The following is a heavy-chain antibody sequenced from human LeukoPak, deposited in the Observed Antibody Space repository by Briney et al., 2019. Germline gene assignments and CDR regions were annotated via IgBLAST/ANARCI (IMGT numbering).Heavy chain of an antibody. CDR2: IRYDGSNK. CDR3: ATDLEYSSSSGDY. V-gene: IGHV3-30*02. J-gene: IGHJ4*02. Sequence: PGGSLRLSCAASGFTFSSYGMHWVRQAPGKGLEWVAFIRYDGSNKYYVDSVKGRFTISRDNSKNTLYLQMNSLRAEDTAVYYCATDLEYSSSSGDYWGQGTLVTVSS. D-gene: IGHD6-6*01. CDR1: GFTFSSYG.